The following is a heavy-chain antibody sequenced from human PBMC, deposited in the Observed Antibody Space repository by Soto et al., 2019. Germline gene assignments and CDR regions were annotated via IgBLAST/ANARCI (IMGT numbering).Heavy chain of an antibody. CDR2: INPSGGST. Sequence: GASVKVSCKASGYTFTSYYMHWVRQAPGQGLEWMGTINPSGGSTSYAQKFQGRVTMTRDTSTSTVYMELSSLRSEDTAVYYCARVVRSSGSYLDYFDYWGQGTLVTVSS. V-gene: IGHV1-46*01. J-gene: IGHJ4*02. CDR1: GYTFTSYY. D-gene: IGHD1-26*01. CDR3: ARVVRSSGSYLDYFDY.